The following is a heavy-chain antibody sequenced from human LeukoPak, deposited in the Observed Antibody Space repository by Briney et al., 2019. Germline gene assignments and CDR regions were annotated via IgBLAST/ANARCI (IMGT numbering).Heavy chain of an antibody. CDR2: IYHSGST. Sequence: SETLSLTCAVSGYSISSGYYWGWIRQPPGKGLEWIVSIYHSGSTYYNPSLKSRVTISVDTSKNQFSLKLSSVTAADTAVYYCARQSSRDQIYDFWSGYYTRWFDPWGQGTLVTVSS. CDR3: ARQSSRDQIYDFWSGYYTRWFDP. D-gene: IGHD3-3*01. CDR1: GYSISSGYY. J-gene: IGHJ5*02. V-gene: IGHV4-38-2*01.